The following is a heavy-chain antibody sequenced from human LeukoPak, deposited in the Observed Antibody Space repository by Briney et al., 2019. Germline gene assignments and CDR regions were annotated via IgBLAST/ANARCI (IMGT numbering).Heavy chain of an antibody. Sequence: PGGSLRLSCAASGFTFRDYAMSWVRQAPGKGLEWVSAIGARGSNIYYADSVLGRFTVSRDNSKNTLYPQMNSLRAEDTAIYYCAKDHSGGGGYYFDYWGQGTLVTVSS. CDR3: AKDHSGGGGYYFDY. J-gene: IGHJ4*02. D-gene: IGHD3-16*01. CDR1: GFTFRDYA. V-gene: IGHV3-23*01. CDR2: IGARGSNI.